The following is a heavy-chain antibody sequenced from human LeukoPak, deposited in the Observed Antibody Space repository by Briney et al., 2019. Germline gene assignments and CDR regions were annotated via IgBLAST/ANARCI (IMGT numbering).Heavy chain of an antibody. D-gene: IGHD6-19*01. CDR3: ARDFRELAVAGDYYYYYMDV. CDR1: GFTFSSYS. J-gene: IGHJ6*03. Sequence: GGSLRLSCAASGFTFSSYSMNWVRQAPGKGLEWLSYISVSSRNVIDYADSVKGRFTISRDDAKNSLYLQMNSLRAEDTAVYFCARDFRELAVAGDYYYYYMDVWGKGTTVTVSS. CDR2: ISVSSRNVI. V-gene: IGHV3-48*04.